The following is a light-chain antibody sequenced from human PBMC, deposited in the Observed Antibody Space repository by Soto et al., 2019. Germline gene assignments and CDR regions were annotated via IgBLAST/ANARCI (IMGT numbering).Light chain of an antibody. J-gene: IGKJ1*01. CDR1: QTISSW. CDR2: KAS. V-gene: IGKV1-5*03. Sequence: IQMTQSPSTLSGSVGDRVTITCRASQTISSWLAWYQQKPGKAPTLLIYKASTLKSGVPSRFSGSGSGTEFTLTISSLQPDDFATYYCQHYNSYSEAFGQGTKVELK. CDR3: QHYNSYSEA.